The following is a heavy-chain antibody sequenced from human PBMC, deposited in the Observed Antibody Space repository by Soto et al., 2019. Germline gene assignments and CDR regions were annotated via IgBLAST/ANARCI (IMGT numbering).Heavy chain of an antibody. V-gene: IGHV1-18*04. CDR1: GYTFINYS. CDR2: ISANNGNT. CDR3: SRESSAWDLGSDY. D-gene: IGHD6-19*01. Sequence: QVQLVQSGAEVKKPGASVKVSCKASGYTFINYSIGWVRQAPGQGLEWLGWISANNGNTNYAQKLQGRVSMTTDTSTSTAYMELRSLRSDDTAVYSCSRESSAWDLGSDYWGQGTLVTVSS. J-gene: IGHJ4*02.